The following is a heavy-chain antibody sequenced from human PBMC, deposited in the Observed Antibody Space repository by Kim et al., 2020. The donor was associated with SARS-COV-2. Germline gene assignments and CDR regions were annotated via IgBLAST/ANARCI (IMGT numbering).Heavy chain of an antibody. CDR2: IKSKTSGGTI. V-gene: IGHV3-15*01. CDR3: TTDDYYDSSGHYPGFDY. CDR1: GFTFTKAW. D-gene: IGHD3-22*01. J-gene: IGHJ4*02. Sequence: GGSLRLSCAVSGFTFTKAWMSWVRQAPGKGLEWVGRIKSKTSGGTIDYAAPVKGRFIISRDDSKNMLYLQMNSLKTEDTAVYYSTTDDYYDSSGHYPGFDYWGQGTLVTVSS.